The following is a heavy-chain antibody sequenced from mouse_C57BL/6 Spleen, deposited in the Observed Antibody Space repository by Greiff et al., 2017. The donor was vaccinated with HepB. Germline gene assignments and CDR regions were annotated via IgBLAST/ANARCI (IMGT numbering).Heavy chain of an antibody. V-gene: IGHV1-15*01. CDR2: IDPETGGT. CDR1: GYTFTDYE. J-gene: IGHJ4*01. Sequence: VKLQESGAELVRPGASVTLSCKASGYTFTDYEMHWVKQTPVHGLEWIGAIDPETGGTAYNQKFKGKAILTADKSSSTAYMELRSLTSEDSAVYYCTRGGEDNFYAMDYWGQGTSVTVSS. CDR3: TRGGEDNFYAMDY.